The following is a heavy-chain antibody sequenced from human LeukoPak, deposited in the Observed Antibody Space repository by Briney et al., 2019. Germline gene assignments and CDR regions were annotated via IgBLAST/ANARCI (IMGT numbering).Heavy chain of an antibody. Sequence: GGSLRLSCAASGFTFSSYAMHWVRQAPGKGLEYVSAISSNGGSTYYANSVKGRFTISRDNSKNTLYLQMGSLRAEDMAVYYCAREGSGYFYYYYGMDVWGQGTTITVSS. D-gene: IGHD5-12*01. CDR1: GFTFSSYA. J-gene: IGHJ6*02. V-gene: IGHV3-64*01. CDR2: ISSNGGST. CDR3: AREGSGYFYYYYGMDV.